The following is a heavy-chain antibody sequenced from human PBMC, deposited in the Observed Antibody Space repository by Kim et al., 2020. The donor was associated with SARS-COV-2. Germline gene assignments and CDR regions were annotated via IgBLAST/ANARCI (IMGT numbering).Heavy chain of an antibody. D-gene: IGHD1-26*01. CDR2: DSNT. J-gene: IGHJ4*02. Sequence: DSNTRYRPSLQGQVTISVDRSISTAYLQWSSLKASDTAMYYCARGATTHDYWGQGTLVTVSS. V-gene: IGHV5-51*01. CDR3: ARGATTHDY.